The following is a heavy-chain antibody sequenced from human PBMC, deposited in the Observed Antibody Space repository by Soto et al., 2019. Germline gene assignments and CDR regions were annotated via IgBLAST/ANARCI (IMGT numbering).Heavy chain of an antibody. Sequence: QPGGSLRLSCAASGFTFSSYGMHWVRQAPGKGLEWVAVIWYDGSNKYYADSVKGRFTISRDNSKNTLYLQMNSLRAEDTAVYYCAKSRLAGTDAFDIWGQGTMVTVSS. CDR2: IWYDGSNK. J-gene: IGHJ3*02. D-gene: IGHD6-13*01. CDR1: GFTFSSYG. V-gene: IGHV3-33*06. CDR3: AKSRLAGTDAFDI.